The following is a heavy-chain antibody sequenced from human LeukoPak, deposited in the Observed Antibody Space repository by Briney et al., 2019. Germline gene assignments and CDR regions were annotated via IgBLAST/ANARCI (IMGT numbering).Heavy chain of an antibody. V-gene: IGHV1-18*01. CDR1: GYTFTSYG. Sequence: ASVKVSCKASGYTFTSYGISWVRQAPGQGLEWMGWISGYNGNTNYAQKLQGRVTMTTDTSTSTAYMELSSLRSEDTAVYYCAAGLEAATNMLDYYYYGMDVWGQGTTVTVSS. J-gene: IGHJ6*02. CDR2: ISGYNGNT. D-gene: IGHD5-24*01. CDR3: AAGLEAATNMLDYYYYGMDV.